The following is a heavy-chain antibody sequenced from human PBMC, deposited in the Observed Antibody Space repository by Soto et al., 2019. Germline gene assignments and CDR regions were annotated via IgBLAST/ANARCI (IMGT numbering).Heavy chain of an antibody. V-gene: IGHV3-7*01. D-gene: IGHD3-10*01. CDR2: IKEDGSEK. Sequence: GGSLRLSCAASGFTFSNYWMRWVRHAPGKGLEWVANIKEDGSEKYYVDSVKGRFTISRDNAKSSLYLQMNSLRVEDTAVYYCARDLTSLLWFGEPLGVYYYYGLDVWGQGTTVTVSS. J-gene: IGHJ6*02. CDR1: GFTFSNYW. CDR3: ARDLTSLLWFGEPLGVYYYYGLDV.